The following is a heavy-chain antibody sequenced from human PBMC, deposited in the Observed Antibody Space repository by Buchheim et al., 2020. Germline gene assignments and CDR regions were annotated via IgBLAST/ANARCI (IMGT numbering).Heavy chain of an antibody. V-gene: IGHV3-7*01. D-gene: IGHD2-15*01. CDR3: ASLLPEGYCSGGSCYLPSGSDY. CDR1: GFTFSGYW. CDR2: IKQDGSEK. Sequence: EVQLVESGGGLVQPGGSLRLSCAASGFTFSGYWMSWVRQAPGKGLEWVANIKQDGSEKYYVDSVKGRFTISRDNAKNSLYLQMNSLRAEDTAVYYCASLLPEGYCSGGSCYLPSGSDYWGQGTL. J-gene: IGHJ4*02.